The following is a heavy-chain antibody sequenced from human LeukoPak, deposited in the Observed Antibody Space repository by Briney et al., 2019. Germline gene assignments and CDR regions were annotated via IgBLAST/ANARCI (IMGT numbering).Heavy chain of an antibody. CDR1: GFTFSSYG. V-gene: IGHV3-30*18. Sequence: GGSLRLSCAASGFTFSSYGMHWVRQAPGKGLEWVAVISYDGSNKYYADSVKGRFTISRDNSKNTLYLQMDSLRAEDTAVYYCAKDVDPFGSGSYVEGFDYWGQGTLVTVSS. CDR2: ISYDGSNK. D-gene: IGHD3-10*01. J-gene: IGHJ4*02. CDR3: AKDVDPFGSGSYVEGFDY.